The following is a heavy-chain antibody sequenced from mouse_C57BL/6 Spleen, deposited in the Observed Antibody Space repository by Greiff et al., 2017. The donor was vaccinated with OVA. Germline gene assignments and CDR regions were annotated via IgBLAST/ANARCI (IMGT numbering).Heavy chain of an antibody. Sequence: VQLKESGPELVKPGASVKISCKASGYSFTDYNMNWVKQSNGKSLEWIGVINPNYGTTSYNQKFKGKATLTVDQSSSTAYMQLNSLTSEDSAVYYSARKGRFRDYGSSSWFAYWGQGTLVTVSA. D-gene: IGHD1-1*01. CDR1: GYSFTDYN. CDR2: INPNYGTT. V-gene: IGHV1-39*01. CDR3: ARKGRFRDYGSSSWFAY. J-gene: IGHJ3*01.